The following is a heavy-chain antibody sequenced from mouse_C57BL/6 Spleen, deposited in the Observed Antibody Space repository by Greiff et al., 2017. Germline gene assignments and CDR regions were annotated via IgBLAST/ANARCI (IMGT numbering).Heavy chain of an antibody. Sequence: EVKVVESGGGLVKPGGSLKLSCAASGFTFSSYAMSWVRQTPEKRLEWVATISDGGSYTYYPDNVKGRFTISRDNAKNNLYLQMSHLKSEDTAMYYCARDRHGNYVGAMDYWGQGTSVTVSS. J-gene: IGHJ4*01. CDR3: ARDRHGNYVGAMDY. V-gene: IGHV5-4*01. CDR2: ISDGGSYT. CDR1: GFTFSSYA. D-gene: IGHD2-1*01.